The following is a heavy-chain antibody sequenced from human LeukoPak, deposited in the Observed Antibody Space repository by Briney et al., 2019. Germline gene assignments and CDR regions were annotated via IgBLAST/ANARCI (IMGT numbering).Heavy chain of an antibody. Sequence: PSETLSLTCSVSGGSISSYYWSWIRQPPGKGLEWIGYLYYSGSTNSNPSLKSRVTMSVDTSKNQFSLRLRSVTAADTAVYYCARGGSGISNAFDIWGQGTMVTVSS. CDR1: GGSISSYY. V-gene: IGHV4-59*01. D-gene: IGHD3-10*01. J-gene: IGHJ3*02. CDR2: LYYSGST. CDR3: ARGGSGISNAFDI.